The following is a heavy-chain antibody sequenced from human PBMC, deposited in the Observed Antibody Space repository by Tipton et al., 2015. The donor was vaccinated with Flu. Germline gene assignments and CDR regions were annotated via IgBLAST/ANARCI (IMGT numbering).Heavy chain of an antibody. CDR1: GFTFSIYG. V-gene: IGHV3-30*02. D-gene: IGHD6-13*01. Sequence: SLRLSCAASGFTFSIYGMHWVRQAPGKGLGWVAFVRYDGNNKYYADSVKGRFTISRDNSKNTLYLQMNSLSAEDTAVYYCAKQKDRGYYGMDVWGQGTTVTVSS. J-gene: IGHJ6*02. CDR2: VRYDGNNK. CDR3: AKQKDRGYYGMDV.